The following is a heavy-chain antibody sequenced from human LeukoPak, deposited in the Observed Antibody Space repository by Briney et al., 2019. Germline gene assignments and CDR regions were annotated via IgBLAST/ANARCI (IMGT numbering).Heavy chain of an antibody. D-gene: IGHD3-10*01. CDR2: INPSGGST. CDR1: GYTFTSYY. J-gene: IGHJ4*02. V-gene: IGHV1-46*01. Sequence: ASVKVSCKASGYTFTSYYMHWVRQAPGQGLEWMGIINPSGGSTSHAQKFQGRVTMTRDMSTSTVYMELSSLRSEDTAVYYCARDSDGRGSTPYYFDYWGQGTLVTVSS. CDR3: ARDSDGRGSTPYYFDY.